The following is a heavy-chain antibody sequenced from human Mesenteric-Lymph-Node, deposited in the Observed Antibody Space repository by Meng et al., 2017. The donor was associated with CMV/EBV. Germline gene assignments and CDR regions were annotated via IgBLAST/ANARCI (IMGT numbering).Heavy chain of an antibody. J-gene: IGHJ4*02. Sequence: SETLSLTCTVSGGSIDSYYWSWIRQPPGKGLEWIGYIYYSGNTNYNPSLKSRVTISIDTSKNQFSLKLSSVTAADTAVYYCARDPTITTSNAFDYWGQGTLVTVSS. V-gene: IGHV4-59*01. D-gene: IGHD3-3*01. CDR3: ARDPTITTSNAFDY. CDR1: GGSIDSYY. CDR2: IYYSGNT.